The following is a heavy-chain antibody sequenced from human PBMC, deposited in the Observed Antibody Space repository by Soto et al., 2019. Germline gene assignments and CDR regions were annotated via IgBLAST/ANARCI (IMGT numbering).Heavy chain of an antibody. V-gene: IGHV4-4*02. J-gene: IGHJ5*02. Sequence: QVQLQESGPGLVKPSGTLSLTCAVSGGSISSSNWWSWVRQPPGKGLEWIVEIYHSGSTNYNPSLKSRVTITVEESKNQFSLKLSSVTAADTAVYYCARWGGDSSSWYGRWFDPWGQGTLVTVSS. CDR2: IYHSGST. CDR1: GGSISSSNW. CDR3: ARWGGDSSSWYGRWFDP. D-gene: IGHD6-13*01.